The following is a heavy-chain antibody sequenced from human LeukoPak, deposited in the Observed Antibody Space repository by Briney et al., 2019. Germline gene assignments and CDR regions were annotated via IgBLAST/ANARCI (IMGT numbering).Heavy chain of an antibody. CDR2: ISSSSSYI. J-gene: IGHJ3*02. CDR1: GFSFSSYS. CDR3: ARNGQWSAFDI. D-gene: IGHD6-19*01. Sequence: PGGSLRLSCAASGFSFSSYSMNWVRQAPGKGLEWVSSISSSSSYIYYGDSVKGRFTISRDNSKNTLYLQMNSLRAEDTAVYYCARNGQWSAFDIWGQGTMVTVSS. V-gene: IGHV3-21*01.